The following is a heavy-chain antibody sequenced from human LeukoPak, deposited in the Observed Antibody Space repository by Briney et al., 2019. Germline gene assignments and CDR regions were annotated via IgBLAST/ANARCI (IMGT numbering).Heavy chain of an antibody. D-gene: IGHD3-22*01. J-gene: IGHJ6*03. V-gene: IGHV4-59*01. CDR1: GGSISSYY. CDR2: IYYSGST. Sequence: PSETLSLTCTVSGGSISSYYWSWIRQPPGKGLEWIVYIYYSGSTNYNPSLKSRVTISVDTSKNQFSLKLSSVTAADTAVYYCARVYYDSSGYPEIYYYYYMDVWGKGTTVTVSS. CDR3: ARVYYDSSGYPEIYYYYYMDV.